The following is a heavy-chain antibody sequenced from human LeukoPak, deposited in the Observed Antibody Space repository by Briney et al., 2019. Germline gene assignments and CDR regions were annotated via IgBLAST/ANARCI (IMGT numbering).Heavy chain of an antibody. J-gene: IGHJ3*02. CDR3: ARAGILWWSNAFDI. Sequence: GGSLRLSCAASGFTFSSYGMHWVRQAPGKGLEWVAVISYDGSNKYYADSVKGRFTISRDNSKNTLYLQMNSLRAEDTAVYYCARAGILWWSNAFDIWGQGTMVTVSS. CDR2: ISYDGSNK. CDR1: GFTFSSYG. D-gene: IGHD2-21*01. V-gene: IGHV3-30*03.